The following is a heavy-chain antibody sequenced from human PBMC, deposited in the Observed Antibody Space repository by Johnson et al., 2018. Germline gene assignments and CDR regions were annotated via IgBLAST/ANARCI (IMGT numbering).Heavy chain of an antibody. V-gene: IGHV4-59*01. CDR1: GGSITDDY. D-gene: IGHD1-26*01. Sequence: QVQLQESGPGLVKPSESLSLTCTVSGGSITDDYWIWIRQPPGKGLEWIGYISYSGNTKYNPSLDSRVTISVDTSKTQFSRRLSSVTAADPAIYSCAKAVGSGYDDMDVLGKGTTVTVSS. CDR2: ISYSGNT. J-gene: IGHJ6*03. CDR3: AKAVGSGYDDMDV.